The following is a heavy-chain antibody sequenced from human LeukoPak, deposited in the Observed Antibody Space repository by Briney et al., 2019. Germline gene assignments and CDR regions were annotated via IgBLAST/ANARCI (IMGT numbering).Heavy chain of an antibody. J-gene: IGHJ4*02. CDR3: ASAVVPAANFDY. Sequence: QAGRSLRLSCAASGFTFSSYAMHWVRQAPGKGLEWVAVISYDGSNKYYADSVKGRFTISRDNSKNTLYLQMNSLRAEDTAVYYCASAVVPAANFDYWGQGTLVTVSS. CDR2: ISYDGSNK. D-gene: IGHD2-2*01. V-gene: IGHV3-30-3*01. CDR1: GFTFSSYA.